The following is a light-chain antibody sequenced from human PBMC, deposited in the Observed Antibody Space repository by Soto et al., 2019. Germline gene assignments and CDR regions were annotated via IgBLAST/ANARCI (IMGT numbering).Light chain of an antibody. V-gene: IGKV3D-15*01. J-gene: IGKJ4*01. CDR2: DIF. Sequence: MTQSPSSLSASTGDRVTITCRASQGISSYLAWYQQKPGQAPRLVIYDIFTRATGVPTRISGSGSGTEFTLTISSLQSEDFAVYYCQQYNSWPLTFGGGTKVEIK. CDR3: QQYNSWPLT. CDR1: QGISSY.